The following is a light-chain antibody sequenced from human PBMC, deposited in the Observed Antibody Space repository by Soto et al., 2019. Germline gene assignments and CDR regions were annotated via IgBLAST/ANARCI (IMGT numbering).Light chain of an antibody. J-gene: IGKJ1*01. Sequence: DIQMTQSPSSLSASVGDRVTITCRASQSITNYLSWYQQKPGGAPKLLIYAASSLQSGVPARFGGSGSGADFTLTISSLQPEDFATYYCQQTYSIPQTFGQGTKVDIK. CDR1: QSITNY. CDR3: QQTYSIPQT. V-gene: IGKV1-39*01. CDR2: AAS.